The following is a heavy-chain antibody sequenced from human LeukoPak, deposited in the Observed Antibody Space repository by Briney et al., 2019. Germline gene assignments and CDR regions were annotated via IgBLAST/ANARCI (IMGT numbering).Heavy chain of an antibody. CDR3: ARGPTPYYYYYMDV. V-gene: IGHV4-59*01. J-gene: IGHJ6*03. CDR2: IYYSGST. Sequence: RPSETLSLTCTVSGGSISSYYWSWIRQPPGKGLEWIGYIYYSGSTNYNPSLKSRVTISVDTSKNQFSLKLSSVTAADTAVYYCARGPTPYYYYYMDVWGKGTTVTVSS. CDR1: GGSISSYY.